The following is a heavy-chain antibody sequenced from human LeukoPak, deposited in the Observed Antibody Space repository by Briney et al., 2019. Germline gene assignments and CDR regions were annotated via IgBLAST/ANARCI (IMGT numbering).Heavy chain of an antibody. CDR3: ATGRTWWDLLNY. V-gene: IGHV1-24*01. J-gene: IGHJ4*02. CDR1: GHTLTELS. Sequence: GASVKVSCKVSGHTLTELSLHWVRQAPGKGLEWMGGLDPEAGEMIYSQKFQGRVTMTEDTSTDIAYMEMSSLRSEDTAVYYCATGRTWWDLLNYWGQGTLVTVSP. CDR2: LDPEAGEM. D-gene: IGHD1-26*01.